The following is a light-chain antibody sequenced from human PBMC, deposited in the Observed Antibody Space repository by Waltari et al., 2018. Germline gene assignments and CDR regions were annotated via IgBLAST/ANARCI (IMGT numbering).Light chain of an antibody. CDR1: ASHIGNNV. CDR3: AAWDDSLNGRWV. J-gene: IGLJ3*02. V-gene: IGLV1-44*01. Sequence: QSVLTQPPSASGTPGQGVTISCSGGASHIGNNVVNWYQQVPGKAPKRLSYRSDRRPAGVPDRFSGSKSGTSASLAISGLQSEDEADYYCAAWDDSLNGRWVFGGGTKVTVL. CDR2: RSD.